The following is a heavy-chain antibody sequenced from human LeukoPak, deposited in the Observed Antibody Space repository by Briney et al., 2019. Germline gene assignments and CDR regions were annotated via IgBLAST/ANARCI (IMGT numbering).Heavy chain of an antibody. Sequence: GGSLRLSCAASGFTVSSNYMSWVRQAPGKGLEWVSAISGSGGSTYYADSVKGRFTISRDNSKNTLYLQMNSLRAEDTAVYYCAKEDITMVRGVPHAFDIWGQGTMVTVSS. D-gene: IGHD3-10*01. CDR3: AKEDITMVRGVPHAFDI. CDR1: GFTVSSNY. J-gene: IGHJ3*02. V-gene: IGHV3-23*01. CDR2: ISGSGGST.